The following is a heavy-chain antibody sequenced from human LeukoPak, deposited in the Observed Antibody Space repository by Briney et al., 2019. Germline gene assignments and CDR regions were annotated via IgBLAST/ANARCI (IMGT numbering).Heavy chain of an antibody. D-gene: IGHD1-26*01. Sequence: SETLYLTCTVSGDSTSRGSYYWSWVRQPAGKGLEWIGRIYTSGSTEYNPSLKSRVTISIDTSKNQFSLKLSSVTAADTAVYYCARVAGAWGFNDYWGQGALVTVSS. CDR3: ARVAGAWGFNDY. CDR1: GDSTSRGSYY. CDR2: IYTSGST. V-gene: IGHV4-61*02. J-gene: IGHJ4*02.